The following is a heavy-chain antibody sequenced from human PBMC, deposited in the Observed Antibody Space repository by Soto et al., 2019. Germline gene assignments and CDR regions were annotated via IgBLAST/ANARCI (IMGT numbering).Heavy chain of an antibody. V-gene: IGHV3-21*01. CDR2: ISSSSSYI. CDR3: ARDCYDYGDYVYYYYGMDV. Sequence: GGSLRLSCAASGFTFSSYSMNWVRQAPGKGLEWVSSISSSSSYIYYADSVKGRFTISRDNAKNSLYLQMNSLRAEDTAVYYCARDCYDYGDYVYYYYGMDVWGQVTTVTVSS. CDR1: GFTFSSYS. D-gene: IGHD4-17*01. J-gene: IGHJ6*02.